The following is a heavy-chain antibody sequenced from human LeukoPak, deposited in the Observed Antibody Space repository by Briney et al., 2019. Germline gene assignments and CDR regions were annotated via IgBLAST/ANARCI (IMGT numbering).Heavy chain of an antibody. CDR1: GFIFSTYS. CDR2: IGTSSSYI. CDR3: AKGFLLDFWNALDP. V-gene: IGHV3-21*04. Sequence: PGGSLRLSCAASGFIFSTYSMNWVRQAPGKGLEWVSSIGTSSSYIYYGDSVKGRFTISRDNAKNSLYLQMNSLRAEDTAVYYCAKGFLLDFWNALDPWGQGTLVTVSS. J-gene: IGHJ5*02. D-gene: IGHD3-3*01.